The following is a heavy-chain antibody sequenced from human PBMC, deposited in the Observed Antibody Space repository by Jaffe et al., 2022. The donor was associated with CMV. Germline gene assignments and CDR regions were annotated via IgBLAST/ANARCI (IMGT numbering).Heavy chain of an antibody. J-gene: IGHJ4*02. Sequence: QVQLVQSGAEVKKPGASVKVSCKASGYTFTGYYMHWVRQAPGQGLEWMGWINPNSGGTNYAQKFQGWVTMTRDTSISTAYMELSRLRSDDTAVYYCARVGSANVDTAKYYFDYWGQGTLVTVSS. D-gene: IGHD5-18*01. CDR3: ARVGSANVDTAKYYFDY. CDR2: INPNSGGT. CDR1: GYTFTGYY. V-gene: IGHV1-2*04.